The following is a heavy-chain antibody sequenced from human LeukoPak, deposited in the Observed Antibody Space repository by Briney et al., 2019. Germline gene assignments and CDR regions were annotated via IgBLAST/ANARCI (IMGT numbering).Heavy chain of an antibody. CDR3: ARDRVSSGWDNWFDS. J-gene: IGHJ5*01. D-gene: IGHD6-19*01. CDR2: IYYSGST. Sequence: SETLSLTCTVSGGSISSYYWSWIRQPPGKGLEWIGYIYYSGSTNYNPSLKSRVTISVDTSKNQFSLKLSSVTAADTAVYYCARDRVSSGWDNWFDSWGQGTLVTVSS. CDR1: GGSISSYY. V-gene: IGHV4-59*12.